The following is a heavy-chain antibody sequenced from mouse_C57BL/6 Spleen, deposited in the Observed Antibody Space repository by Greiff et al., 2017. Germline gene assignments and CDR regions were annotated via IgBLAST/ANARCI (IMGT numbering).Heavy chain of an antibody. D-gene: IGHD3-2*02. Sequence: QVTLKVCGPGILQPSQTLSLTCSFSGFSLSTFGMGVGWIRQPSGKGLEWLAHIWWDDDKYYNPALKSRLTISKDTSKNQVFLKIANVDTADTATYYCARVPQHSSGPSFAYWGQGTLVTVSA. CDR2: IWWDDDK. J-gene: IGHJ3*01. V-gene: IGHV8-8*01. CDR1: GFSLSTFGMG. CDR3: ARVPQHSSGPSFAY.